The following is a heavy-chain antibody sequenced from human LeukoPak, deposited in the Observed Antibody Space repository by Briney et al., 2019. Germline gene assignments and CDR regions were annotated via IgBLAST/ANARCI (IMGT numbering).Heavy chain of an antibody. CDR1: GFTFSDYY. CDR2: ISSSGSTI. J-gene: IGHJ4*02. Sequence: PGRSLRLSCAVFGFTFSDYYMSWIRPAPGKWMGWVSYISSSGSTIYYASSVKGRFTISRDNAENSLYLQMHSLRAEDTAVYYCARESYYYDSSGYYVYYFDYWGQGTLVTVSS. V-gene: IGHV3-11*01. CDR3: ARESYYYDSSGYYVYYFDY. D-gene: IGHD3-22*01.